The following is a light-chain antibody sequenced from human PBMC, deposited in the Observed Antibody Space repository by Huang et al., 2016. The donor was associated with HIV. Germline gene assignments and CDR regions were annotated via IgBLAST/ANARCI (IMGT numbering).Light chain of an antibody. CDR1: QGITKS. Sequence: DIQMTQSPSSLSASVGDRVTIICRASQGITKSLAWYQQKPGKAPKLLLYATSKLERGVPSRFSGSGSGTHYTLTSSTLQPEELATYYCQQYQSVPWTFGQGTKVAI. V-gene: IGKV1-NL1*01. CDR2: ATS. CDR3: QQYQSVPWT. J-gene: IGKJ1*01.